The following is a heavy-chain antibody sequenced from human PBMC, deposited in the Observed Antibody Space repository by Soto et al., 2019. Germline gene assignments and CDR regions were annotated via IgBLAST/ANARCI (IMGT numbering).Heavy chain of an antibody. V-gene: IGHV3-11*01. CDR2: ISGSGSTI. D-gene: IGHD2-2*01. CDR1: VFTFSDYY. CDR3: ARDCSSSSCYGYFQQ. Sequence: GGSLTLSCAASVFTFSDYYMTWFCQAPGKGLEWVSHISGSGSTIYFADSVKGRFTISRDNAKNSLYLQMSSLRAEDTAVYYCARDCSSSSCYGYFQQWGQGNRVT. J-gene: IGHJ1*01.